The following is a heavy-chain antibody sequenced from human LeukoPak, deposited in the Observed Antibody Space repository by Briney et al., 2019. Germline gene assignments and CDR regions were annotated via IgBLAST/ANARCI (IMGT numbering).Heavy chain of an antibody. CDR3: ARDEGTYQRGPFEF. Sequence: GASVTVSCKASGYTFTTSGISWVRQAPGQGLEWMGWISAYNGNTKYVQKFQGRVIMTADTSTSTAYMELRSLRSDDTAVYYCARDEGTYQRGPFEFWGQGTLVTVSS. CDR2: ISAYNGNT. D-gene: IGHD2-2*01. J-gene: IGHJ4*02. V-gene: IGHV1-18*01. CDR1: GYTFTTSG.